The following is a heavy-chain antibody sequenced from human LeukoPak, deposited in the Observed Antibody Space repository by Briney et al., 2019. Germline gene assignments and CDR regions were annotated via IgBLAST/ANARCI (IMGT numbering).Heavy chain of an antibody. CDR2: IQSHGNNK. CDR3: ARDGRQNCSSPNCYPLSN. J-gene: IGHJ4*02. V-gene: IGHV3-30*02. Sequence: GGSLRLSCAASGFTFSRFGIHWVLQAPGKGPEWVTFIQSHGNNKYYVDSVKGRFTVSRDNSKNTVYLQMDSLRGDDTGVYYCARDGRQNCSSPNCYPLSNWGQGTLVTVSS. D-gene: IGHD2-2*01. CDR1: GFTFSRFG.